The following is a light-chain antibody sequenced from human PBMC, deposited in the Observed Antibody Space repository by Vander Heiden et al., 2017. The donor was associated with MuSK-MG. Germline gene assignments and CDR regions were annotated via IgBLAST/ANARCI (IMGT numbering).Light chain of an antibody. CDR2: AAS. J-gene: IGKJ4*01. Sequence: DLRMTPSPSSLSASVGDRVTIPCRASQGISNYLAWYQQKPGIAPNLLIYAASTLQAGVPSRFSGSGSGTAFTLTISSLQPEDVATYYCQKYDSAPLTFGGGTKVELK. CDR1: QGISNY. V-gene: IGKV1-27*01. CDR3: QKYDSAPLT.